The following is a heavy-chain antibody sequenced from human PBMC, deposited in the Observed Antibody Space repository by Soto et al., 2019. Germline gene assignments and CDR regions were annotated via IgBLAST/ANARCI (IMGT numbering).Heavy chain of an antibody. Sequence: SETLSLTCTVSGGSISSGGYYWSWIRQHPGKGLEWIGYIYYSGSTYYNPSLKSRVTISVDTSKNQFSLKLSSVTAADTAVYYRESLSSTRILAYWGQGTLVTVSS. J-gene: IGHJ4*02. D-gene: IGHD2-15*01. CDR3: ESLSSTRILAY. CDR2: IYYSGST. CDR1: GGSISSGGYY. V-gene: IGHV4-31*03.